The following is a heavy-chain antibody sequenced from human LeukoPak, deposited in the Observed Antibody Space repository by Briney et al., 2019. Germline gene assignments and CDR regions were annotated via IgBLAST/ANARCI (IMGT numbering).Heavy chain of an antibody. CDR1: GGSFSGYY. Sequence: SETLSLTCAVYGGSFSGYYWSWIRQPPGKGLEWIGEINHSGSTNYSPSLKSRVTISVDTSKNQFSLKLSSVTAADTAVYYCARGWSTMADYWGQGTLVTVSS. V-gene: IGHV4-34*01. D-gene: IGHD3-10*01. CDR2: INHSGST. CDR3: ARGWSTMADY. J-gene: IGHJ4*02.